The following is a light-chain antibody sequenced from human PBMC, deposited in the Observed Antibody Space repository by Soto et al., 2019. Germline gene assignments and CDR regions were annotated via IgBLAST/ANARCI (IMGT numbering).Light chain of an antibody. CDR3: SSYAGANRV. V-gene: IGLV2-8*01. CDR2: EVT. Sequence: QSVLTQPPSASGSPGQSVTISCTGTSSDVGANNYVSWYQQHPGKAPKLMIYEVTKRPSGVPDRFSGSKSGNTASLTVSGLQAVDEADYYCSSYAGANRVFGTGTKVTVL. J-gene: IGLJ1*01. CDR1: SSDVGANNY.